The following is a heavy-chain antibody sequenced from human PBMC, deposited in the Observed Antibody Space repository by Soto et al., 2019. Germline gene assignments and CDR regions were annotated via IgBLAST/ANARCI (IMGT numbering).Heavy chain of an antibody. V-gene: IGHV3-23*01. CDR1: GFTFNSHA. Sequence: GGSLRLSCAMSGFTFNSHAMSWVRQAPGKGLEWVSAINGRGGVTLYADSVKGRFTISRDNSKNTLYLQMSSLRAEDTAIYYCAKEVENYYYSSGYQPGVHFDLWGQGTLVTVSS. D-gene: IGHD3-22*01. J-gene: IGHJ4*02. CDR3: AKEVENYYYSSGYQPGVHFDL. CDR2: INGRGGVT.